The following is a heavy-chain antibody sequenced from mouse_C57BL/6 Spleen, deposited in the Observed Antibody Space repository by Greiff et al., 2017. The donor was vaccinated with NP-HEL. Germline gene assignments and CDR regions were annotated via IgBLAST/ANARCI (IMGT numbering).Heavy chain of an antibody. J-gene: IGHJ4*01. CDR3: ATYGNFYAMDY. D-gene: IGHD2-10*02. CDR2: ISSGGSYT. Sequence: EVMLVESGGDLVKPGGSLKLSCAASGFTFSSYGMSWVRQTPDKRLEWVATISSGGSYTYYPDSVKGRFTISRDNAKNTLYLQMSSLKSEDTAMYYCATYGNFYAMDYWGQGTSVTVAS. V-gene: IGHV5-6*01. CDR1: GFTFSSYG.